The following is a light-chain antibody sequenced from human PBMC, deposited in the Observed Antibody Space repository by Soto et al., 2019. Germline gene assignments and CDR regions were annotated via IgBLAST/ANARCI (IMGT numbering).Light chain of an antibody. CDR3: QQYDDWPLT. CDR2: DAS. Sequence: EIVMTQSPPTLSVSPGERATLSCRASQSVSSNLAWYQQKPGQAPRLLIYDASTRATDIPARFSGSGSGTEFTLTISSLQSEDFALYYCQQYDDWPLTFGGGTKVEIK. J-gene: IGKJ4*01. V-gene: IGKV3D-15*01. CDR1: QSVSSN.